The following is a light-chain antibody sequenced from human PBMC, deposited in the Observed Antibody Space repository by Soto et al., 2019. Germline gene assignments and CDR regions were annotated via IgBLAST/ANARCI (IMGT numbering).Light chain of an antibody. CDR1: SSNMGTNS. CDR3: AAWDDSLSGPV. V-gene: IGLV1-44*01. CDR2: RSY. Sequence: QSVLTQPPSASGTPGQSVTISCSGGSSNMGTNSVSWYQHFPGTAPKLLIFRSYQRPSGVPDRFSGSKSGTSAPLAIRGLQSEDEADYSCAAWDDSLSGPVFGTGTKLTVL. J-gene: IGLJ1*01.